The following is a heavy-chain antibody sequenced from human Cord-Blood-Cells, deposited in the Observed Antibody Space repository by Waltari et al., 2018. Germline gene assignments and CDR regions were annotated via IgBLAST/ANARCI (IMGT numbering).Heavy chain of an antibody. J-gene: IGHJ6*02. Sequence: QVQLVQSRAEAKKPGASVKVSSKASGYTFTGYYMHWVRQAPGQGLEWMGWINPNSGGTNYAQKFQGRVTMTRDTSISTAYMELSRLRSDDTAVYYCARELGALYYYYYGMDVWGQGSTVTVSS. CDR1: GYTFTGYY. D-gene: IGHD3-16*01. V-gene: IGHV1-2*02. CDR2: INPNSGGT. CDR3: ARELGALYYYYYGMDV.